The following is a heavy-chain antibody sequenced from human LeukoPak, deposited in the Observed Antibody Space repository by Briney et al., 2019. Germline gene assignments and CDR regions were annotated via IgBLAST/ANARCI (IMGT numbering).Heavy chain of an antibody. V-gene: IGHV3-7*01. J-gene: IGHJ4*02. CDR1: GFTFSSYW. Sequence: GGSLRLSCAASGFTFSSYWMSWVRQAPGKGLEWVANIKQDGSEKYYVDSVKGRYTISRDNAKNSLYLQMNSLRAEDTAVYYCARTYYYDSSGYYYVSRHYFDYWGQGTLVTVSS. CDR3: ARTYYYDSSGYYYVSRHYFDY. D-gene: IGHD3-22*01. CDR2: IKQDGSEK.